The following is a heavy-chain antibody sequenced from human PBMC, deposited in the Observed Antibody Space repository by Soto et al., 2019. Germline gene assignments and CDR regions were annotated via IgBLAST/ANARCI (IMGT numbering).Heavy chain of an antibody. CDR1: GFTFSSYA. CDR3: AKDRVDYDAYLGLEY. J-gene: IGHJ4*02. D-gene: IGHD4-17*01. Sequence: EVQLLESGGGLVQPGGSLRLSCAASGFTFSSYAMTWVRQAPGTGLEWVSAISGSGTNRYYADSVKDRFTISGDNSKSTMYLQMKSLRAEDTAVYSCAKDRVDYDAYLGLEYCGQGTLVPVSS. CDR2: ISGSGTNR. V-gene: IGHV3-23*01.